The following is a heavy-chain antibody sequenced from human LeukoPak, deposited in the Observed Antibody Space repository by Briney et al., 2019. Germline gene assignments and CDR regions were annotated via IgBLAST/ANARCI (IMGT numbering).Heavy chain of an antibody. V-gene: IGHV1-8*03. J-gene: IGHJ4*02. CDR3: ARVNYYDSSGYDY. CDR1: GYTFTSYG. CDR2: MNPNSGNT. Sequence: GASVKVSCKASGYTFTSYGISWVRQATGQGLEWMGWMNPNSGNTGYAQKFQGRVTITRNTSISTAYMELSSLRSEDTAVYYCARVNYYDSSGYDYWGQGTLVTASS. D-gene: IGHD3-22*01.